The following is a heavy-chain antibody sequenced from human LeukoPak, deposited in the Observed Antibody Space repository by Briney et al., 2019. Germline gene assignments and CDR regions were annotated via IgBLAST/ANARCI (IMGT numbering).Heavy chain of an antibody. CDR1: GGSVSSNHYY. CDR3: ARTHRLNWFDP. V-gene: IGHV4-61*01. J-gene: IGHJ5*02. Sequence: SETLSLTCTVSGGSVSSNHYYWSWIRQPPGRGLEWIAYIFYSGNTNYNPSLKSRVTMSVDTSKNQFSLKLSSVTAADTAVYYCARTHRLNWFDPWGQGTLVTVSS. CDR2: IFYSGNT. D-gene: IGHD2-21*02.